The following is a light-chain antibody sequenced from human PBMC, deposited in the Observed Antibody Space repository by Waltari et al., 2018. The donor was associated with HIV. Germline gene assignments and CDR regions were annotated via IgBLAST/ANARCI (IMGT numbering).Light chain of an antibody. V-gene: IGLV3-1*01. CDR1: KLEDKS. CDR3: QAWDGSNGV. Sequence: SYELTQPPSVSVSPGQTASITCSGDKLEDKSVCWYQQKPGQSPGLVLYKARERPSGIPQRFSGSNSGNTATLTISGTQATDEADYFCQAWDGSNGVFGGGTKLTVL. CDR2: KAR. J-gene: IGLJ3*02.